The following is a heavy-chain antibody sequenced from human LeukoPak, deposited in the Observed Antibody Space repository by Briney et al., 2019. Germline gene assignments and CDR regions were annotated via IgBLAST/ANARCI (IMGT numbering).Heavy chain of an antibody. J-gene: IGHJ4*02. V-gene: IGHV3-48*04. CDR1: GFIFSSYT. Sequence: GGSLRLSCAASGFIFSSYTMNWVRQAPGKGLEWLSFISSRSSTTFYADSVKGRFTISRDNAKNSLYLQMNSLRAEDTALYYCAKDTSPYDSSGYADYWGQGTLVTVSS. CDR2: ISSRSSTT. D-gene: IGHD3-22*01. CDR3: AKDTSPYDSSGYADY.